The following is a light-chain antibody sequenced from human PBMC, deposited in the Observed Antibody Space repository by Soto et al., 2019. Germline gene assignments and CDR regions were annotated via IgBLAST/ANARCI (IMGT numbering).Light chain of an antibody. J-gene: IGLJ1*01. Sequence: QSALTQPASVSGSPGQSITISCTGTSSDVGAYHYVSWYQHHPGKAPKLMIYQVTNRPSGVSDRFSGSKSGNTASLTISGLLADDEADYYCTSYSSNDTFYVFGTGTKLTVL. V-gene: IGLV2-14*01. CDR2: QVT. CDR1: SSDVGAYHY. CDR3: TSYSSNDTFYV.